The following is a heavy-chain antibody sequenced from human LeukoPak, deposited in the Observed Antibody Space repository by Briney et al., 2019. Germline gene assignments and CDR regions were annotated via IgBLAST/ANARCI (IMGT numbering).Heavy chain of an antibody. CDR3: ARGRYCSSTSCLYFDY. D-gene: IGHD2-2*01. CDR2: IIPILGIA. J-gene: IGHJ4*02. CDR1: GGTFSSYA. V-gene: IGHV1-69*04. Sequence: SVKVSCKASGGTFSSYAISWVRQAPGQGLEWMGRIIPILGIANYEQKFQGRVTITADKSTSTAYMELSSLRSEDTAVYYCARGRYCSSTSCLYFDYWGQGTLVTVSA.